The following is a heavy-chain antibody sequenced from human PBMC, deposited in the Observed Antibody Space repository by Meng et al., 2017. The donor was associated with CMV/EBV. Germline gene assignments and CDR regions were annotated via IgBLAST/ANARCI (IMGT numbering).Heavy chain of an antibody. J-gene: IGHJ4*02. Sequence: SFSSYSMNWVRQAPGKGLEWIGSIYYSGSTYYNPSLKSRVTISVDTSKNQFSLKLSSVTAADTAVYYCARVSAYSSSYTYWGQGTLVTVSS. CDR3: ARVSAYSSSYTY. V-gene: IGHV4-39*07. CDR2: IYYSGST. CDR1: SFSSYS. D-gene: IGHD6-6*01.